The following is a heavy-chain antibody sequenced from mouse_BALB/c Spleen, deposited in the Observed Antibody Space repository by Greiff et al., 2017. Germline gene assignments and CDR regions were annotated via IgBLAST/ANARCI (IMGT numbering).Heavy chain of an antibody. CDR1: GYSITSDYA. Sequence: EVKLQESGPGLVKPSQSLSLTCTVTGYSITSDYAWNWIRQFPGNKLEWMGYISYSGSTSYNPSLKSRISITRDTSKNQFFLQLNSVTTEDTATYYCAKGVITDFDYWGQGTTLTVSS. J-gene: IGHJ2*01. CDR3: AKGVITDFDY. CDR2: ISYSGST. V-gene: IGHV3-2*02. D-gene: IGHD2-4*01.